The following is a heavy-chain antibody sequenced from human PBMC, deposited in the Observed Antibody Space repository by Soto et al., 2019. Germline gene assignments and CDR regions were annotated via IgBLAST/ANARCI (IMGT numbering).Heavy chain of an antibody. J-gene: IGHJ3*02. CDR1: GFPVSSNY. CDR3: ARVSRGRDCSSTSCYADDALDI. D-gene: IGHD2-2*01. V-gene: IGHV3-66*01. Sequence: GGSLRLSCSASGFPVSSNYMSCVPQAPRKGLEWVSVIYIDGSTYYADSVKGRFTISRDNSKNTLYLQMNSLKAEHTAVYYCARVSRGRDCSSTSCYADDALDIWGQGTMVTVSS. CDR2: IYIDGST.